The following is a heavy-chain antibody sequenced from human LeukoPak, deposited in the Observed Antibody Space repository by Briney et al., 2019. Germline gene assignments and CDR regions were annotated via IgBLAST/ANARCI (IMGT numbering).Heavy chain of an antibody. Sequence: PSETLSLTCTVSGGSITSYYWSWIRQPPGKGLEWIGYLFHSGTRRYNPSLKSRVTISADTTKNQIFLTLNSTTAADTAVYYCARRRGWKQQLVYFDSWGQGTLATVSS. V-gene: IGHV4-59*08. CDR2: LFHSGTR. CDR3: ARRRGWKQQLVYFDS. J-gene: IGHJ4*02. D-gene: IGHD6-13*01. CDR1: GGSITSYY.